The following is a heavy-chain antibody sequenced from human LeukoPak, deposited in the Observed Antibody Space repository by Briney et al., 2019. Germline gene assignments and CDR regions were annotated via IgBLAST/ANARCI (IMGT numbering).Heavy chain of an antibody. J-gene: IGHJ4*02. CDR1: GFTFDDYT. V-gene: IGHV3-43*01. D-gene: IGHD6-19*01. Sequence: GGSLRLSCAASGFTFDDYTMHWVRQAPGKGLEWVSLISWDGGSTYYADSVKGRFTISRDNSKNSLYLQMNSLRTEDTALYYCAKEGGSGWYRGIDYWGQGTLVTVSS. CDR2: ISWDGGST. CDR3: AKEGGSGWYRGIDY.